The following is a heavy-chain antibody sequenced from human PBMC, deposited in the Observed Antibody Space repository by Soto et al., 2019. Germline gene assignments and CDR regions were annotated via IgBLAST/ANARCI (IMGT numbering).Heavy chain of an antibody. CDR3: AKGELINPQLFEF. V-gene: IGHV3-30*18. CDR1: GFALSHYD. J-gene: IGHJ4*02. CDR2: VSYDGSNK. Sequence: QVQLVESGGGVVKPGRSLRLSCVASGFALSHYDMNWVRQAPGKGLEWVAVVSYDGSNKYYGDSVRGRFTISRDNCKNTLYLQMNSLRAEDTAVYYCAKGELINPQLFEFWGQGALVTVSS. D-gene: IGHD1-26*01.